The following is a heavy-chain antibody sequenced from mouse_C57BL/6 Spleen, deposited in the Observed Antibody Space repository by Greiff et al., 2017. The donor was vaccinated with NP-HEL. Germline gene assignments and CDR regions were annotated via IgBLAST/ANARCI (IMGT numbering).Heavy chain of an antibody. CDR2: IYPGDGDT. Sequence: QVQLKESGPELVKPGASVKISCKASGYAFSSSWMNWVKQRPGKGLEWIGRIYPGDGDTNYNGKFKGKATLTADKSSSTAYMQLSSLTSEDSAVYFCASYYGSSWAYWGQGTLVTVSA. CDR1: GYAFSSSW. CDR3: ASYYGSSWAY. D-gene: IGHD1-1*01. J-gene: IGHJ3*01. V-gene: IGHV1-82*01.